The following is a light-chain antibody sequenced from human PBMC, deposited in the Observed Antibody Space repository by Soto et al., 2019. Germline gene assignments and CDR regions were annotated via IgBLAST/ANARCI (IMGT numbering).Light chain of an antibody. CDR1: QSLLDTNEYNY. V-gene: IGKV2-28*01. CDR2: LAS. Sequence: DLVMTQSPLSLPVAPGEPASISCRSSQSLLDTNEYNYLDWYLQKPGQSPQLLINLASNRASGVTDRFRGSGSRTDCTMTISRVEPENVGVYYCMQAGQNPQTFGQGTKVEIK. CDR3: MQAGQNPQT. J-gene: IGKJ1*01.